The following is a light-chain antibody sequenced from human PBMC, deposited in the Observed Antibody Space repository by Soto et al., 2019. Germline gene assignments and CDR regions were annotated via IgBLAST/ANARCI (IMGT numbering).Light chain of an antibody. CDR2: EVS. CDR3: SSYTKSGIRL. V-gene: IGLV2-14*01. J-gene: IGLJ3*02. Sequence: QYALTQPASVSGSPGQSITITCTGTSNDVGGYDFVSWYQQYPGKAPKLLIFEVSNRPSGISNRFSGSKSASTASLTISGLQTEGEADYYCSSYTKSGIRLFGGGTKVTVL. CDR1: SNDVGGYDF.